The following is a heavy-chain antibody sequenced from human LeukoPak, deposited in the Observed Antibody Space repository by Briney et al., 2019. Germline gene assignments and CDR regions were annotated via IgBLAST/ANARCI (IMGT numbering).Heavy chain of an antibody. J-gene: IGHJ4*02. CDR1: GFTFSSYA. CDR3: AKDKGSLSGVRFLEWLLFDY. V-gene: IGHV3-23*01. Sequence: PGGSLRLSCAASGFTFSSYAMSWVRQAPGKGLEWVSAISGSGGSTYYADSVKGRFTISRDNSKNTLYLQMNSLRAEDTAVYYCAKDKGSLSGVRFLEWLLFDYWGQGTLVTVSS. CDR2: ISGSGGST. D-gene: IGHD3-3*01.